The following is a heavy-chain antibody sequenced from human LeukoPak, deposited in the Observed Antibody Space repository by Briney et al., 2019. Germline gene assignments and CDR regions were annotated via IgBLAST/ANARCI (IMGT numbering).Heavy chain of an antibody. Sequence: GESLKISCKTSGYSFSNYWIGWVRQMPGKGLEWMGIIYPGDSDTRYSPSFQGQVTISADKSISTAYLQWSSLKASDTAMYYCASLPVRGYLIYWGQGTLVTVSS. CDR3: ASLPVRGYLIY. V-gene: IGHV5-51*01. J-gene: IGHJ4*02. D-gene: IGHD6-13*01. CDR2: IYPGDSDT. CDR1: GYSFSNYW.